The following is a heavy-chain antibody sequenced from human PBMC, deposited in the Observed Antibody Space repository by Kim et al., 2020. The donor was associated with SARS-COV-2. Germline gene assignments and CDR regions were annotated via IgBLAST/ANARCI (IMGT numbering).Heavy chain of an antibody. Sequence: ASVKVSCKTYGYTFKGFSIHWVRQAPGLGLEWVGRINPDTGAAVYAQKFQGRVTMSRDTSITTAYMEVTSLTSDDTAVYFCARAQLSVTGYYPDFWGQGPLVTVSA. CDR1: GYTFKGFS. CDR3: ARAQLSVTGYYPDF. D-gene: IGHD3-9*01. CDR2: INPDTGAA. J-gene: IGHJ4*02. V-gene: IGHV1-2*06.